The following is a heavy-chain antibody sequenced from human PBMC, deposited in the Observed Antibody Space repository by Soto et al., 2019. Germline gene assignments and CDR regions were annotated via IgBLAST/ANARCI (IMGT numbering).Heavy chain of an antibody. D-gene: IGHD6-13*01. CDR1: GFTFSDYT. J-gene: IGHJ4*02. V-gene: IGHV3-21*02. CDR3: GRNPWGAAAGTGY. CDR2: ITSSSSYI. Sequence: EVQLVESGGGLVKPGGSLRLSCAASGFTFSDYTMNWVRQAPGKGLEWVSSITSSSSYIYYADSLKGRFTISRDNAKNSLYLQMNSLRAEDTAVYYCGRNPWGAAAGTGYWGQGTLVTVSS.